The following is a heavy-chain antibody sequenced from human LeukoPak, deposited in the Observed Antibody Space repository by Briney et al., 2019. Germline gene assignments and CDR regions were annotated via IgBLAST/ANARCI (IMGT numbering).Heavy chain of an antibody. CDR1: GFTFSNYD. CDR3: ARSRRHSTYYFDY. V-gene: IGHV3-48*03. Sequence: GGSLRLSCVASGFTFSNYDMSWVRQAPGKGLEWVSYISSSGSTIYYADSVKGRFTISRDNAKNSLYLQMYSLRAEDTAVYYCARSRRHSTYYFDYWGQGTLVTVSS. D-gene: IGHD2-21*01. J-gene: IGHJ4*02. CDR2: ISSSGSTI.